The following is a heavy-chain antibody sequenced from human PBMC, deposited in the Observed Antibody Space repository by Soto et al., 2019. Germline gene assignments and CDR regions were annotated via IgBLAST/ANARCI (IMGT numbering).Heavy chain of an antibody. CDR3: ARDLLGFGYTYADV. D-gene: IGHD3-10*01. J-gene: IGHJ6*02. CDR2: IIPIGATV. CDR1: GGTFSNYA. Sequence: QVQLVQSGAEVKKPGSSVKVSCKASGGTFSNYALISWVRQAPGQGLEWMGGIIPIGATVNYAQKFQGRVTITADEATGTVYMDLGSLRSEDTAVYYCARDLLGFGYTYADVWGQGTTVTVSS. V-gene: IGHV1-69*12.